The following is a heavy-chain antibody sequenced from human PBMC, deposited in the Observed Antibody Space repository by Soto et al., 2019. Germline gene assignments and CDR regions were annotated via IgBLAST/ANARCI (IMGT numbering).Heavy chain of an antibody. CDR2: IWYDGSNK. V-gene: IGHV3-33*01. J-gene: IGHJ6*02. CDR3: ARDYYGSGSYPSHPNRRYYYYGMDV. D-gene: IGHD3-10*01. Sequence: GGSLRLSCAASGFTLSSYGMHWVRQAPDKGLERVAVIWYDGSNKYYADSVKGRFTISRDNSRNTLYLQMNSLRAEDTAVYYCARDYYGSGSYPSHPNRRYYYYGMDVWGQGTTVTVSS. CDR1: GFTLSSYG.